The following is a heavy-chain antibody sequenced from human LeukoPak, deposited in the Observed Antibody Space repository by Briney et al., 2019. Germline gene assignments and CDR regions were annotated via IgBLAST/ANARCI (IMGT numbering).Heavy chain of an antibody. CDR2: MNPNSGNT. CDR3: ARDPGISQLGMAFDI. J-gene: IGHJ3*02. CDR1: GYTFTSYD. D-gene: IGHD3-16*01. V-gene: IGHV1-8*01. Sequence: ASVKVSCKASGYTFTSYDINWVRQATGQGLEWMGWMNPNSGNTDYAQKFQGRVTMTRNTSISTAYMELSSLRSEDTAVYYCARDPGISQLGMAFDIWGQGTMVTVSS.